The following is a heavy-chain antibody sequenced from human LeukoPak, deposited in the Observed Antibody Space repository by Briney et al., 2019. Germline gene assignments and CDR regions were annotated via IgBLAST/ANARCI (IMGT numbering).Heavy chain of an antibody. Sequence: SQTLSLTCTVSGGSISSGGYYWSWIRQHPGKGLEWIGYIYYSGSTYYNPSLKSRVTLSVDTSKNQFSLKLSSVTAADTAVYYCARGYSSGWSWDYWGQGTLVTVSS. CDR2: IYYSGST. CDR1: GGSISSGGYY. CDR3: ARGYSSGWSWDY. D-gene: IGHD6-19*01. V-gene: IGHV4-31*03. J-gene: IGHJ4*02.